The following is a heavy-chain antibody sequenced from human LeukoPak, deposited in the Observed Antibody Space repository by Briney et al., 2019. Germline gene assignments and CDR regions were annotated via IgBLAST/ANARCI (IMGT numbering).Heavy chain of an antibody. J-gene: IGHJ4*02. V-gene: IGHV3-23*01. Sequence: GGSLRLSCAASGFTFSSYPMIWVRQAPGKGPEWVSAIGASGSTTYYADSVKGRFTISRDNSRTTLFLQMNSLRAEDTAVYYCARLGQPVAATDYWGQGALVTVSS. CDR2: IGASGSTT. CDR3: ARLGQPVAATDY. CDR1: GFTFSSYP. D-gene: IGHD6-19*01.